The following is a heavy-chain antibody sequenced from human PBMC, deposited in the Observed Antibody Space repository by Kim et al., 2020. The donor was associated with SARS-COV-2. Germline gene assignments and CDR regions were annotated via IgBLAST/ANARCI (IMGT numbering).Heavy chain of an antibody. CDR1: GFTFSSYS. V-gene: IGHV3-48*04. Sequence: GGSLRLSCAASGFTFSSYSMNWVRQAPGKGLEWVSYISSSSTIYYADSVKGRFTISRDNAKNSLYLQMNSLRAEDTAVYYCASQEDRYCSSTRCYEYYYYGMDVWGQGTTVTVSS. CDR2: ISSSSTI. CDR3: ASQEDRYCSSTRCYEYYYYGMDV. D-gene: IGHD2-2*01. J-gene: IGHJ6*02.